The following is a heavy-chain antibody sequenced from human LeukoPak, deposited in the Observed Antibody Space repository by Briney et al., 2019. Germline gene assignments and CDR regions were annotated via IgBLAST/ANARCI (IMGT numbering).Heavy chain of an antibody. D-gene: IGHD3-3*01. CDR2: IYYSGST. CDR1: GGSISSGDYY. V-gene: IGHV4-30-4*08. Sequence: SQTLSLTCTVSGGSISSGDYYWSWIRQPPGKGLEWIGYIYYSGSTYYNPSLKSRVTISVDTSKNQFSLKLSSVTAADTAVYYCARSLPNFGVVTDWGQGTLVTVSS. CDR3: ARSLPNFGVVTD. J-gene: IGHJ4*02.